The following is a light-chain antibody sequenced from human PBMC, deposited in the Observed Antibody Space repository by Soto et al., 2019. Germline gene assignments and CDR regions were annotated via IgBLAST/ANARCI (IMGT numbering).Light chain of an antibody. CDR1: QSISSW. J-gene: IGKJ5*01. Sequence: DIQMTQSPSTLSASVGDRVTITCRASQSISSWLAWYQQKPGKAPKLLIYKASSLESGVPSRFSGSGSGTEFTLTISSLQPDDFATYYCQQYYSYPITFGQGTRREIK. V-gene: IGKV1-5*03. CDR2: KAS. CDR3: QQYYSYPIT.